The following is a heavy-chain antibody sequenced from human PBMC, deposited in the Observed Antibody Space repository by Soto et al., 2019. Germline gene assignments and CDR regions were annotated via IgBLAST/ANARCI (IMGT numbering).Heavy chain of an antibody. Sequence: QVQLVQSGAEVKKPGSSVKVSCKASGGTFSNYAISWVRQAPGQGREWMGGMIPIFGTTNYAQKFQGRVTITTDESTSTAYMELSSLRSEDTAVYYCARDAIFGVVIRGIDYYYGMDVWGQGTTVTVSS. J-gene: IGHJ6*02. V-gene: IGHV1-69*01. CDR2: MIPIFGTT. D-gene: IGHD3-3*01. CDR1: GGTFSNYA. CDR3: ARDAIFGVVIRGIDYYYGMDV.